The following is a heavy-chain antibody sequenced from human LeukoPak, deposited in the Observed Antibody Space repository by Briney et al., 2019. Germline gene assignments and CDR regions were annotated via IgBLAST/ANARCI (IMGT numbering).Heavy chain of an antibody. Sequence: PGGSLTLSRTASGFTLSSYWMIWVRQAPGKGLEWVGYIKYGGSDKYHVDPEKGRFTISREHAENSMYIKMNRLSAEAADMLYCARSQPLGYWGQGTLVTVSS. CDR2: IKYGGSDK. CDR3: ARSQPLGY. J-gene: IGHJ4*02. CDR1: GFTLSSYW. V-gene: IGHV3-7*04.